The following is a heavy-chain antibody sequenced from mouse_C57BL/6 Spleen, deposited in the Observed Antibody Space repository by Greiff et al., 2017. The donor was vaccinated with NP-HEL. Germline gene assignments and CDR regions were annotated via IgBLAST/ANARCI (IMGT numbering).Heavy chain of an antibody. CDR3: ARSYGSSYVTY. J-gene: IGHJ3*01. Sequence: EVKLQESGPELVKPGASVKMSCKASGYTFTDYNMHWVKQSHGKSLEWIGYINPNNGGTSYNQKFKGKATLTVNKSSSTAYMELRSLTSEDSAVYYCARSYGSSYVTYWGQGTLVTVSA. CDR1: GYTFTDYN. D-gene: IGHD1-1*01. CDR2: INPNNGGT. V-gene: IGHV1-22*01.